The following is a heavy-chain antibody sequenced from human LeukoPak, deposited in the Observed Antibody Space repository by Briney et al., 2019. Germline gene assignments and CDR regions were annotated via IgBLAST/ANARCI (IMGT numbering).Heavy chain of an antibody. J-gene: IGHJ6*03. D-gene: IGHD6-13*01. V-gene: IGHV4-4*07. CDR2: IYTSGST. Sequence: SETLSLTCTVSGGSISSYYWSWIRQPAGRGLEWIGRIYTSGSTNYNPSLKSRVTMSVDTSKNQFSLKLSSVTAADTAVYYCARDHSGSSWYLPYYYYYMDVWGKGTTVTISS. CDR1: GGSISSYY. CDR3: ARDHSGSSWYLPYYYYYMDV.